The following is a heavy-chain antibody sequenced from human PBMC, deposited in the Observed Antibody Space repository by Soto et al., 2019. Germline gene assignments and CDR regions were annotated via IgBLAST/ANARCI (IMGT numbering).Heavy chain of an antibody. J-gene: IGHJ3*02. CDR2: ISRRGDTI. CDR1: GFTFSDSY. Sequence: GGSLRLSCVASGFTFSDSYMSWIRQAPGKGLEWISYISRRGDTIYYADSVKGRFTISRDNANNSLSLQMNSLRAEDTALYYCAREVWIREAFDIWGQGTMVTVSS. V-gene: IGHV3-11*01. CDR3: AREVWIREAFDI. D-gene: IGHD3-10*01.